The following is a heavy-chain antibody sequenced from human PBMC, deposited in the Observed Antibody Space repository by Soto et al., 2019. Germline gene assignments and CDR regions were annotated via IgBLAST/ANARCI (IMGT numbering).Heavy chain of an antibody. CDR3: ARRDSGGFYRSFDS. V-gene: IGHV1-69*06. J-gene: IGHJ4*02. CDR1: GGSLSTNP. Sequence: SVKVSCKASGGSLSTNPISWVRQAPGQGLEWMGGTGSGTGPGNHAQKFQGRLTVTADKSTSTVYMELTNLSSEDTAVYYCARRDSGGFYRSFDSWGQGTLVTVSS. CDR2: TGSGTGPG. D-gene: IGHD2-15*01.